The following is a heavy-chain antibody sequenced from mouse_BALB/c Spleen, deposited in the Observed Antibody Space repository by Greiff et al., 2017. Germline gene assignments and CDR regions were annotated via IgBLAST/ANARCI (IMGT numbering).Heavy chain of an antibody. CDR2: INPSNGGT. CDR1: GYTFTSYY. Sequence: VQLQQSGAELVKPGASVKLSCKASGYTFTSYYMYWVKQRPGQGLEWIGGINPSNGGTNFNEKFKSKATLTVDKSSSTAYMQLSSLTSEDSAVYYCTREVTWFAYWVQGTLVTVSA. D-gene: IGHD2-13*01. CDR3: TREVTWFAY. V-gene: IGHV1S81*02. J-gene: IGHJ3*01.